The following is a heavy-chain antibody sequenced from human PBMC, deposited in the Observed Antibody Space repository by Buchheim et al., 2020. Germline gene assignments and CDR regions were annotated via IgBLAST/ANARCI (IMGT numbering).Heavy chain of an antibody. Sequence: EVQLVETGGGLIQPGGSLRLSCAASGFTVSSNYMSWVRQAPGKGLEWVPVIYSGGSTYYADSVKGRFTISRDNSKNTLCLQMNSLRAEDTAVYYCARGIAVAGRHWFDPWGQGTL. CDR3: ARGIAVAGRHWFDP. J-gene: IGHJ5*02. V-gene: IGHV3-53*02. D-gene: IGHD6-19*01. CDR2: IYSGGST. CDR1: GFTVSSNY.